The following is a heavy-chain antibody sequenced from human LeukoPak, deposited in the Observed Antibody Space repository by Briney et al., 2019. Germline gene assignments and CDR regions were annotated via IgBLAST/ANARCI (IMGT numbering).Heavy chain of an antibody. V-gene: IGHV4-39*01. Sequence: SETLSLTCTVSGGSISSSSYYWGWIRQPPGKGLEWIGSIYYSGSTYYNPSLKSRVTISVDTSKNQFSLKLSSVTAADTAVYYCAALLPHSSSPPYWGQGTLVTVSS. CDR2: IYYSGST. CDR1: GGSISSSSYY. D-gene: IGHD2-2*01. J-gene: IGHJ4*02. CDR3: AALLPHSSSPPY.